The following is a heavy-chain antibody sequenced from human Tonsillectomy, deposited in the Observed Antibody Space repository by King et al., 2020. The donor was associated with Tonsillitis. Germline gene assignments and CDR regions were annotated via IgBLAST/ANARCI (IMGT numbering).Heavy chain of an antibody. J-gene: IGHJ4*02. Sequence: QLQESGPGLVKPSETLSLTCTVSGGSISGNNYYWAWIRQPPGKGLEWIGSIYYNGNTYYKPPLKSRVTLSINTSKNQFSLKMNSVTAADTAVYYCARPTLGHGDYNDWGQGTLVTVSS. CDR2: IYYNGNT. V-gene: IGHV4-39*07. CDR3: ARPTLGHGDYND. CDR1: GGSISGNNYY. D-gene: IGHD4-17*01.